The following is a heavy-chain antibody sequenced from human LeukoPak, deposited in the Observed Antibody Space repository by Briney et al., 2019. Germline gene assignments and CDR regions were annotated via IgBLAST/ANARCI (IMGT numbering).Heavy chain of an antibody. V-gene: IGHV1-8*01. J-gene: IGHJ6*02. CDR3: GRAASPYYYAMDA. CDR1: GYTFTSYE. CDR2: ANPNSGST. Sequence: ASVKVSCKSSGYTFTSYEINWVRQVTGQGLEWMGRANPNSGSTDYAQRFQGRLILTTNTSSRTAYMELSSLTSSDTAVYFCGRAASPYYYAMDAWGQGTTVTVSS.